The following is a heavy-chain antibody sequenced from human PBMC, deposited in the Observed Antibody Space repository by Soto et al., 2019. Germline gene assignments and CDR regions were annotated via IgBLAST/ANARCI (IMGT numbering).Heavy chain of an antibody. CDR1: GLHYSRDG. D-gene: IGHD2-2*02. Sequence: PGGSLRPACAATGLHYSRDGIQRVCQARGKGLEWVAVIWYDGSNKYYADPVKGRFTISRDNSKNTLYLQMNSLRTEDTAVYYCAGVGQYQLLYTNWFDPWGQGTLVTVSS. CDR3: AGVGQYQLLYTNWFDP. CDR2: IWYDGSNK. J-gene: IGHJ5*02. V-gene: IGHV3-33*08.